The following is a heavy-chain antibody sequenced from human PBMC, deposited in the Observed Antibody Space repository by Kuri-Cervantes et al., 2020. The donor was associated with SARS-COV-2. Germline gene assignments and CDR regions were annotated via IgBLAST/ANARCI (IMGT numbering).Heavy chain of an antibody. CDR1: GGSISSGSYY. CDR3: ARDLAYDSSGYAFDY. J-gene: IGHJ4*02. V-gene: IGHV4-61*02. D-gene: IGHD3-22*01. CDR2: IYTSGST. Sequence: LRLSCTVSGGSISSGSYYWSWIRQPAGKGLEWIGRIYTSGSTNYNPSLKSRVTISVDTSKNQFSLKLSSVTAAGTAVYYCARDLAYDSSGYAFDYWGQGTLVTVSS.